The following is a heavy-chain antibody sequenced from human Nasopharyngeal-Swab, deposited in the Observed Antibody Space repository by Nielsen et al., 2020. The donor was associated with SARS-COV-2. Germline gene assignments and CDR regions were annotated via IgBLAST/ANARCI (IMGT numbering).Heavy chain of an antibody. CDR1: GFTFSSYA. D-gene: IGHD3-3*01. V-gene: IGHV3-23*01. CDR2: ISGSGGST. CDR3: AKDGEYDFWSGYSIWYFDL. J-gene: IGHJ2*01. Sequence: GESLKISCAASGFTFSSYAMSWVRQAPGKGLEWVSGISGSGGSTYYADSVKGRFTISRDNSKNTLYLQMNSLRAEDTAVYYCAKDGEYDFWSGYSIWYFDLWGRGTLVTVSS.